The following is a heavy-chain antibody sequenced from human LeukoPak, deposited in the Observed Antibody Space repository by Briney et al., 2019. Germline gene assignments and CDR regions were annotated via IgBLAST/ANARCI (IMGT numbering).Heavy chain of an antibody. J-gene: IGHJ5*02. CDR3: ARDMANLRFLEWFRFDP. CDR1: GYTFTSYG. V-gene: IGHV1-18*01. D-gene: IGHD3-3*01. Sequence: ASVKLSCKASGYTFTSYGISWVRQAPGQGVEWMGWISAYNGNTNYAQKLQGRVTMTTDTSTSTAYMELRSLRSDDTAVYYCARDMANLRFLEWFRFDPWGQGTLVTVSS. CDR2: ISAYNGNT.